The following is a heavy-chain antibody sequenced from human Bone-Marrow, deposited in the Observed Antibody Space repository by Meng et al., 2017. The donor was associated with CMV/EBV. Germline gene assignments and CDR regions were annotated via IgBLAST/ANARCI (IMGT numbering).Heavy chain of an antibody. CDR3: ARGRRSGSYPTNYFDY. CDR1: GGAISSSSYY. J-gene: IGHJ4*02. V-gene: IGHV4-39*07. CDR2: IYYGGTT. Sequence: SETLSLTCTVSGGAISSSSYYWGWIRQPPGKELEWIASIYYGGTTYYNPSLKSRVTISVDKSKNQFSLKLSSVTAADTAVYYCARGRRSGSYPTNYFDYWGQGTLVTVSS. D-gene: IGHD3-10*01.